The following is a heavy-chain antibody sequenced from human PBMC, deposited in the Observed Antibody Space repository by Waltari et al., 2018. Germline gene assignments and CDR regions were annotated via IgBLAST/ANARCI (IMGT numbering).Heavy chain of an antibody. Sequence: EVQLVASGGGLVKPGGSLRLSCAASGFNFVDSWLHWVRKAPGKGLEWVGRIKRSSDGGAAEYAAPVNGRFIISRDDSSSTLYLQMNSLKSEDTAVYYCITDPANAYVRWFDPWGQGTLVTVSS. V-gene: IGHV3-15*01. CDR1: GFNFVDSW. CDR3: ITDPANAYVRWFDP. CDR2: IKRSSDGGAA. J-gene: IGHJ5*02. D-gene: IGHD2-2*01.